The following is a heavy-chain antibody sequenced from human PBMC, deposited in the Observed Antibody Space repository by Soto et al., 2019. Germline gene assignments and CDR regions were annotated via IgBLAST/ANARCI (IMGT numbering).Heavy chain of an antibody. CDR3: LRDDRWAFDF. CDR2: ISIGSGSI. V-gene: IGHV3-48*02. D-gene: IGHD3-22*01. Sequence: EVQLVESGGGLVQPGGSRRVSCAASGFSFSNYAMNWVRQAPVKGLEWVSYISIGSGSIFYAASVKGRFTISRDDAKNSLYMQMNTLRDEDNAVYSCLRDDRWAFDFWGQGTMVTVSS. CDR1: GFSFSNYA. J-gene: IGHJ3*01.